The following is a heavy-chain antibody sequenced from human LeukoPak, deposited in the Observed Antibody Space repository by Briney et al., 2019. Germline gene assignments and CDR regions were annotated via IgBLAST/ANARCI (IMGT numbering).Heavy chain of an antibody. CDR1: GGTFSSYA. CDR2: IIPIFGTA. J-gene: IGHJ4*02. Sequence: ASVKVSCKASGGTFSSYAISWVRQAPGQGLEWMGGIIPIFGTANYAQKFQGRVTITADESTSTAYMELNSLRAEDTAVYYCARRGDGGRSFDYWGQGTLVTVSS. D-gene: IGHD4-23*01. CDR3: ARRGDGGRSFDY. V-gene: IGHV1-69*01.